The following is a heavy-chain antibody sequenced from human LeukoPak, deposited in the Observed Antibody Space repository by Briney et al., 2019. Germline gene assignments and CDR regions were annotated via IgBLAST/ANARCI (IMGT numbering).Heavy chain of an antibody. D-gene: IGHD6-13*01. CDR1: GYTLTTYG. J-gene: IGHJ4*02. V-gene: IGHV1-18*01. Sequence: ASVKVSCKASGYTLTTYGLSWVRQAPGQGLEWMGWISADNGNTNYAQKLQGRVTMTTDTSTSTAYMELRSLRPDDTAVYYCARDSRHDYWGKGALVTVSS. CDR2: ISADNGNT. CDR3: ARDSRHDY.